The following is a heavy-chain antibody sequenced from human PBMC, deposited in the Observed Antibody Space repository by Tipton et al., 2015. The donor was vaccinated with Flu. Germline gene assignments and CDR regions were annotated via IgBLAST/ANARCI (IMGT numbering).Heavy chain of an antibody. CDR2: ISKDGRSI. J-gene: IGHJ5*02. Sequence: SLRLSCAASGFSFDIFALHWVRQAPGKGLEWVAVISKDGRSIYYADSVKGRFTISRDNSENTLYLQMNSLSAEDTAVYYCARDNYESSGYYYEIVRWGQGTLVTVSS. CDR3: ARDNYESSGYYYEIVR. D-gene: IGHD3-22*01. V-gene: IGHV3-30*04. CDR1: GFSFDIFA.